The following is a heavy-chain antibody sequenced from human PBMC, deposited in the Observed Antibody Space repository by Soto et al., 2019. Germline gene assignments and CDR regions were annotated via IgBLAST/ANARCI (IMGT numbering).Heavy chain of an antibody. CDR3: ARQIRYSYGYVNYMDV. D-gene: IGHD5-18*01. CDR2: IYHSGST. J-gene: IGHJ6*03. CDR1: GGSISSSNW. V-gene: IGHV4-4*02. Sequence: SETLSLTCAVSGGSISSSNWWSWVRQPPGKGLEWIGEIYHSGSTNYNPSLKSRVTISVDKSKNQFSLKLSSVTAADTAVYYCARQIRYSYGYVNYMDVWGKGTTVTVSS.